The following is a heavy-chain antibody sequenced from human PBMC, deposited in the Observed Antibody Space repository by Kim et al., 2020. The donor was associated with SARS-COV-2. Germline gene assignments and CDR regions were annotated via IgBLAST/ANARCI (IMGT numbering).Heavy chain of an antibody. CDR2: SPYEGRNE. D-gene: IGHD6-19*01. Sequence: GGSLRLSCATSGFTLRVHGIHWVRQAPGRGLEWVAVSPYEGRNEKYADSVKGRFTMSRDTSKNRLYLQMSSLRVEDTAVYYCARDGGSGWSPSYYFDNWG. CDR1: GFTLRVHG. V-gene: IGHV3-33*05. J-gene: IGHJ4*01. CDR3: ARDGGSGWSPSYYFDN.